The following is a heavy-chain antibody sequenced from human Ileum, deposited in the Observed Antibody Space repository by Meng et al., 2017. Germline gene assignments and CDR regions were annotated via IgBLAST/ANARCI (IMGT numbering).Heavy chain of an antibody. CDR2: ISYSGST. Sequence: GSLRLSCAVSGGSISGYYWSWIRQPPGKGLEWIAYISYSGSTSYNPSLKSRVTISVDTSKNQFSLKLSSVTAADTAVYYCAREWSSFDYWGQGTLVTVSS. CDR1: GGSISGYY. V-gene: IGHV4-59*01. CDR3: AREWSSFDY. J-gene: IGHJ4*02. D-gene: IGHD1-26*01.